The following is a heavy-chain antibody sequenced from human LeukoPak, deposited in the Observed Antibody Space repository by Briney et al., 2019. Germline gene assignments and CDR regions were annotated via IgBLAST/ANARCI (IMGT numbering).Heavy chain of an antibody. CDR3: AKDIGSEDYFGY. CDR1: GFTLSSYG. J-gene: IGHJ4*02. Sequence: GRALRLSCAASGFTLSSYGMHWVCQAPGKGLEWVAVISYDGSNKYYADSVKGRFTISRDNSKNTLYLQMNSLRAEDTAVYYCAKDIGSEDYFGYWGQGTLVTVSS. CDR2: ISYDGSNK. V-gene: IGHV3-30*18. D-gene: IGHD1-26*01.